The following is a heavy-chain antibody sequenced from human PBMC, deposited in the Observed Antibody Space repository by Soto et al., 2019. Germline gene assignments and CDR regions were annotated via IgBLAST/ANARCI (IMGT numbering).Heavy chain of an antibody. CDR2: IIVNSGGT. CDR3: ARRYYDSSGYSGDAFDI. D-gene: IGHD3-22*01. V-gene: IGHV1-2*04. Sequence: GASVKVSCKASGFTFTSSAVHWVRQARGQRLEWMGWIIVNSGGTNYAQKFQGWVTMTRDTSISTAYMELSRLRSDDTAVYYCARRYYDSSGYSGDAFDIWGQGTMVTVSS. J-gene: IGHJ3*02. CDR1: GFTFTSSA.